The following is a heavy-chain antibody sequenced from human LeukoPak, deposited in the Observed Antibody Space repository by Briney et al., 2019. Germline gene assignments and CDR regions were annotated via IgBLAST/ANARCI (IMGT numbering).Heavy chain of an antibody. J-gene: IGHJ2*01. V-gene: IGHV6-1*01. D-gene: IGHD6-19*01. CDR2: TYYRSKWFN. Sequence: SQTLSLTCGISGDSVSSNSAAWHWIRQSPSRGLEWLGRTYYRSKWFNDYALSVKSRITINPDTSKNQFSLQLNSVTPEDTAVYYCARGPVAGHWYIDLWGRGTRVSVSS. CDR1: GDSVSSNSAA. CDR3: ARGPVAGHWYIDL.